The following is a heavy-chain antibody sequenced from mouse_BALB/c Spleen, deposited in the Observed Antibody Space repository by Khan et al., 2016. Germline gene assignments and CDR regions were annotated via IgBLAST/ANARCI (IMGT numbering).Heavy chain of an antibody. Sequence: QVQLQQSGAELAKPGASVKMSCMASGYTFTSYWMHWVKQRPGQGLEWIGYINPNTGYTEFIQKFKDKATLTAAKSSSTVYMQLSSLTSEDSAVYYCARWDKITTFAYWGQGTLVTVSA. V-gene: IGHV1-7*01. CDR3: ARWDKITTFAY. D-gene: IGHD2-4*01. CDR2: INPNTGYT. J-gene: IGHJ3*01. CDR1: GYTFTSYW.